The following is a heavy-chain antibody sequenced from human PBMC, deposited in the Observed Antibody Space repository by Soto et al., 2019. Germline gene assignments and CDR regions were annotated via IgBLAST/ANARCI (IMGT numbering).Heavy chain of an antibody. J-gene: IGHJ4*02. D-gene: IGHD1-1*01. CDR1: GGSISSYY. CDR2: IYYSGST. V-gene: IGHV4-59*01. Sequence: SETLSLTCTVSGGSISSYYWSWIRQPPGKGLEWIGYIYYSGSTNYNPSLKSRVTISVDTSKNQFSLKLSSVTAADTAVYYCARAKLERRPYFDDWGQGTRVTVAS. CDR3: ARAKLERRPYFDD.